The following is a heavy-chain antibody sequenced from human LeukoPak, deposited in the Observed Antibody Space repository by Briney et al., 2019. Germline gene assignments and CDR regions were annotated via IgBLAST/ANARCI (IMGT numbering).Heavy chain of an antibody. CDR3: ARAVLRFLEWLPPHFDP. D-gene: IGHD3-3*01. CDR2: ISSSGSTI. CDR1: GFTFSDYY. J-gene: IGHJ5*02. V-gene: IGHV3-11*04. Sequence: GGSLRLSCAASGFTFSDYYMSWIRQAPGKGLEWVSYISSSGSTIYYADSVKGRFTISRDNAKNSLYLQMNSLRAEDTAVYYCARAVLRFLEWLPPHFDPWGQGTLVTVSS.